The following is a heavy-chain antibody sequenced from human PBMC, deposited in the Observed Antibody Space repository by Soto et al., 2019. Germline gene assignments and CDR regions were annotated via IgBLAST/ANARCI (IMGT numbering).Heavy chain of an antibody. CDR2: ISGSSGIT. D-gene: IGHD2-15*01. CDR1: GFTFSNYA. Sequence: EVQLLESGGGLVQPGGSLRLSCAASGFTFSNYAMTWVRQAPGKGLEWVSAISGSSGITYYADSVKRRFTISRDNSKNRLFLQMDSLRAEDTAVYYCAETPVGAAPPNFDYLVQGTLVTVSS. V-gene: IGHV3-23*01. CDR3: AETPVGAAPPNFDY. J-gene: IGHJ4*02.